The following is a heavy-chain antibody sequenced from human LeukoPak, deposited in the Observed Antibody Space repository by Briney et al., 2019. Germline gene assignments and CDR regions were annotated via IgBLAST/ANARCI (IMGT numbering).Heavy chain of an antibody. V-gene: IGHV1-18*01. Sequence: ASVKVSCKASGYTFTSYGISWVRQAPGQGLEWMGWISAYNGNTNYAQKLQGRVTMTTDTSTSTAYMELRSLRSDDTAVYYCARDNYDILTGYSRSYYYYYYMDVWGKGTTVTISS. J-gene: IGHJ6*03. D-gene: IGHD3-9*01. CDR3: ARDNYDILTGYSRSYYYYYYMDV. CDR1: GYTFTSYG. CDR2: ISAYNGNT.